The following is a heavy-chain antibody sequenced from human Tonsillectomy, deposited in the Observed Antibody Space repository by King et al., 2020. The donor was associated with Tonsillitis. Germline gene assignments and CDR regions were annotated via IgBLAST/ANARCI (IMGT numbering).Heavy chain of an antibody. CDR2: IRSKANSYAT. Sequence: VQLVESGGGLVQPGGSLKLSCAASGFTFSGSAMHWVRQASGKGLEWVGRIRSKANSYATAYAASVKGRFTISRDDSKNTAYLQMNSLKTEDTAVYYCTRQGVTPFDYWGHGTLVTVSS. V-gene: IGHV3-73*02. CDR1: GFTFSGSA. CDR3: TRQGVTPFDY. J-gene: IGHJ4*01. D-gene: IGHD5-18*01.